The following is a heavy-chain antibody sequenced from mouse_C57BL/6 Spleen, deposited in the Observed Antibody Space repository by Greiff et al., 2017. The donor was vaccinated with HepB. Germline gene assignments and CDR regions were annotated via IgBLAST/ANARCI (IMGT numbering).Heavy chain of an antibody. V-gene: IGHV1-5*01. CDR2: IYPGNSDT. Sequence: EVQLQQSGTVLARPGASVKMSCKTSGYTFTSYWMHWVKQRPGQSLEWIGAIYPGNSDTSYNQKFKGKAKLTAVTSASTAYMELSSLTNEDSAVYYCTRSGASGPAWFAYWGQGTLVTVSA. D-gene: IGHD3-2*02. J-gene: IGHJ3*01. CDR3: TRSGASGPAWFAY. CDR1: GYTFTSYW.